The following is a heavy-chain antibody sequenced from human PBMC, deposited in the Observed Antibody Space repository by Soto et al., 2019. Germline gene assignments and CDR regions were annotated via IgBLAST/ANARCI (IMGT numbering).Heavy chain of an antibody. CDR2: ISSSSSYI. CDR1: GFTFSSYS. J-gene: IGHJ6*02. Sequence: PGGSLRLSCAASGFTFSSYSMNWVRQAPGKGLEWASSISSSSSYIYYADSVKGRFTISRDNAKNSLYLQMNSLRAEDTAVYYCARGVNVNYDFWSGYYIHYGMDVWGQGTTVTVSS. V-gene: IGHV3-21*01. D-gene: IGHD3-3*01. CDR3: ARGVNVNYDFWSGYYIHYGMDV.